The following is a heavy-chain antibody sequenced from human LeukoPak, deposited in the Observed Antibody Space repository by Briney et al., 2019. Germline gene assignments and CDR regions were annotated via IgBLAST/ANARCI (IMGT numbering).Heavy chain of an antibody. CDR1: GYTFTSLD. V-gene: IGHV1-8*02. J-gene: IGHJ4*02. CDR2: MNPNSGNT. D-gene: IGHD3-10*01. CDR3: ARGKNMVRGVIMGY. Sequence: ASVKVSCKASGYTFTSLDINWVRQATGQGLEWMGWMNPNSGNTGYAQKFQGRVTMTRNTSISTAYMELSSLRSEDTAVYYCARGKNMVRGVIMGYWGQGTLVTVSS.